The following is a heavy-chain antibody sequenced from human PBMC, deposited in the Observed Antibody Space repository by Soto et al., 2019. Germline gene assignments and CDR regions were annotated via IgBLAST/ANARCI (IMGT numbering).Heavy chain of an antibody. CDR3: ARPSVPATRGPLDY. Sequence: PSETLSLTCTVSGGSSGAYFWNWVRQPPGKGLEWIGNIYYTGATSYNPSLESRVTISLDTSKNQFSLRLSSVTAADTAVYSCARPSVPATRGPLDYWGQGALVTVSS. CDR2: IYYTGAT. CDR1: GGSSGAYF. D-gene: IGHD6-19*01. V-gene: IGHV4-59*01. J-gene: IGHJ4*02.